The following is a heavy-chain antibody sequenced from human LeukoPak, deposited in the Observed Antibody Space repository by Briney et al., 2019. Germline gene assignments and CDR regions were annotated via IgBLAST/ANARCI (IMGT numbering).Heavy chain of an antibody. J-gene: IGHJ5*02. CDR1: GYTFTGYY. V-gene: IGHV1-2*02. Sequence: ASVKVSCKASGYTFTGYYMHWVRQAPGQGLEWMGWINPNSGGTNYAQKFQGRVTMTRDTSISTAYMELSRLRSGDTAVYYCARGSYDSSGYYYEDNWFDPWGQGTLVTVSS. CDR3: ARGSYDSSGYYYEDNWFDP. D-gene: IGHD3-22*01. CDR2: INPNSGGT.